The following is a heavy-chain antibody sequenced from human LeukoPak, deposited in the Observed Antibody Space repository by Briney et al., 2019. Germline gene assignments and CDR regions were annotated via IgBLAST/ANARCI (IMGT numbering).Heavy chain of an antibody. CDR1: GFTFSSYA. CDR3: TTDPLWFPYYYDSSGYYSAEYFQH. D-gene: IGHD3-22*01. Sequence: GGSLRLSCAASGFTFSSYAMSWVRQAPGKGLEWVSAISGSGGSTYYADSVKGRFTISRDNSKNTLYLQMNSLKTEDTAVYYCTTDPLWFPYYYDSSGYYSAEYFQHWGQGTLVTVSS. J-gene: IGHJ1*01. V-gene: IGHV3-23*01. CDR2: ISGSGGST.